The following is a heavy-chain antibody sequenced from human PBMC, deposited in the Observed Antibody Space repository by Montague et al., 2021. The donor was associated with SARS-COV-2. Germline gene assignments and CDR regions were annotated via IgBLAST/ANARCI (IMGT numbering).Heavy chain of an antibody. J-gene: IGHJ4*02. Sequence: SETLSLTCTVSGGSISSYYWSWIRQPPGKGLEGIGYIYYSGSTNYNPSLKSRVTMSVDTSKNQFSLKLSSVTTADTAVYYCAGLGLRYFDWLLLGGGYFDYWGQGTLVTVSS. V-gene: IGHV4-59*08. CDR3: AGLGLRYFDWLLLGGGYFDY. CDR2: IYYSGST. D-gene: IGHD3-9*01. CDR1: GGSISSYY.